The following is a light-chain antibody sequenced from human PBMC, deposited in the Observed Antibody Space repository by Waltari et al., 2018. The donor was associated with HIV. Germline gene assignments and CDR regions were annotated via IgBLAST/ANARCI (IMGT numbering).Light chain of an antibody. CDR3: SAYAGSNNLVL. Sequence: QSALTQPPSASASLGQSVTISCTGTSSDVGGYNYVSWYQQYPGEAPKLIIYDVNKLPSGVPDRFSGSKSGNTASLTVSGLQGEDEAQYYCSAYAGSNNLVLFGGGTKLTVL. V-gene: IGLV2-8*01. CDR2: DVN. J-gene: IGLJ2*01. CDR1: SSDVGGYNY.